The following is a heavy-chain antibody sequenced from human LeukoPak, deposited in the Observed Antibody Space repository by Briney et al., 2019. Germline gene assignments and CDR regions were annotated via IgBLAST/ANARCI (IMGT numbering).Heavy chain of an antibody. CDR1: GGSISTGSYY. D-gene: IGHD1-26*01. CDR3: ARRHSSLTGGFDS. J-gene: IGHJ4*02. V-gene: IGHV4-61*05. Sequence: SETLSLTCTVSGGSISTGSYYWGWIRQPPGKGLEWIGYIYYSGSTNCNPSLKSRVTISVDTSKNQFSLKLSSVTAADTAVYYCARRHSSLTGGFDSWGQGTLVTVSS. CDR2: IYYSGST.